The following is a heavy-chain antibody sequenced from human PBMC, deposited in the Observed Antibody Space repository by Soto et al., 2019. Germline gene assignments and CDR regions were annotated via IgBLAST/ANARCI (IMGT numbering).Heavy chain of an antibody. CDR2: ISGGGATT. CDR3: AKDTGPN. J-gene: IGHJ4*02. CDR1: GFTFRDYA. Sequence: GGSLRLSCAASGFTFRDYAMSWVRQAPGKGLEWVSAISGGGATTHYPDSVKGRFTISRDNAKNSLYLQMNSLRAEDTAFYYCAKDTGPNWGQGTLVTVSS. V-gene: IGHV3-23*01.